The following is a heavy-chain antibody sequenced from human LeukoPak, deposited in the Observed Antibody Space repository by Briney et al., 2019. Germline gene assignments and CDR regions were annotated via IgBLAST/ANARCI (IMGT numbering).Heavy chain of an antibody. D-gene: IGHD2-15*01. CDR2: IIPMFGTT. V-gene: IGHV1-69*05. CDR1: GGTFRSYV. J-gene: IGHJ4*02. Sequence: SVKVSCKASGGTFRSYVFSWLRQAPGTGLEGMGGIIPMFGTTNYGEKFQGRVTMTTDESKSTAYMELSSLRSEDTAIYYCARDRGYCSGGACYVFDSWGQGTLVTVSS. CDR3: ARDRGYCSGGACYVFDS.